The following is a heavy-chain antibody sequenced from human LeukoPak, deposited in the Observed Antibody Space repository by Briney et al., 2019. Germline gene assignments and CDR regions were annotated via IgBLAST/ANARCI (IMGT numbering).Heavy chain of an antibody. CDR2: ISGSGGST. CDR1: GFTFSSYA. Sequence: GGSLRLSCAASGFTFSSYAMSWVRQAPGKGLEWVSAISGSGGSTYYADSVKGRFTISRDNSKNTLYLQMNSLRAEDTAVYYCARGERSTSWEYYFDYWGQGTLVTVSS. CDR3: ARGERSTSWEYYFDY. J-gene: IGHJ4*02. D-gene: IGHD2-2*01. V-gene: IGHV3-23*01.